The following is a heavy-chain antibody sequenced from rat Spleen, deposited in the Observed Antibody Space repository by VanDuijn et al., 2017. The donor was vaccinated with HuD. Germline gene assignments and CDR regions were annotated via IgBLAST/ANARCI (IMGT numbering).Heavy chain of an antibody. CDR2: INYEGSKT. Sequence: EVQLVESDGGLVQPGRSLKLSCAASGFTFSDYYMAWVRQAPTKGLEWVATINYEGSKTYHRDSVKGRFTISRDNAKSTLFLRMDSLRSEDTATYYCARSGYGGYYFDYWGQGVMVTVSS. CDR1: GFTFSDYY. V-gene: IGHV5-7*01. CDR3: ARSGYGGYYFDY. D-gene: IGHD1-11*01. J-gene: IGHJ2*01.